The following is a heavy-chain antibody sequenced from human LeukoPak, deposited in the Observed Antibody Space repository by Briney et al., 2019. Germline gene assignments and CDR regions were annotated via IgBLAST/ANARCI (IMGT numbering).Heavy chain of an antibody. V-gene: IGHV4-34*01. J-gene: IGHJ4*02. CDR1: GGSFSGYY. CDR2: INHSGST. Sequence: PSETLSLTCAVYGGSFSGYYWGWIRQPPGKGLEWIGEINHSGSTNYNPSLKSRVTISVDTSKNQFSLKLGSVTAADTAVYYCARGRSPRYYDFWSGYPFFDYWGQGTLVTVSS. D-gene: IGHD3-3*01. CDR3: ARGRSPRYYDFWSGYPFFDY.